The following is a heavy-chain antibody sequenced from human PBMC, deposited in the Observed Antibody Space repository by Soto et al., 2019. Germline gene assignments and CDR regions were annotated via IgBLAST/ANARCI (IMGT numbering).Heavy chain of an antibody. V-gene: IGHV1-69*06. CDR3: ARECGGDCYLNWFDP. Sequence: PGPSVKVSCKASGGTFSSYAISWVRQAPGQGLEWMGGIIPIFGTANYAQKFQGRVTITADKSTSTAYMELSSLRSEDTAVYYCARECGGDCYLNWFDPWGQGTLVTVSS. CDR1: GGTFSSYA. J-gene: IGHJ5*02. D-gene: IGHD2-21*02. CDR2: IIPIFGTA.